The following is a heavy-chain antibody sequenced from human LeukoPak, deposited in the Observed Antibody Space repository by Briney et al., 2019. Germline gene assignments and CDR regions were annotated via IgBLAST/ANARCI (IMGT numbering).Heavy chain of an antibody. D-gene: IGHD2-2*02. CDR2: ISGSGGST. CDR3: AKLDCSSTSCYTYRSFFYFDY. J-gene: IGHJ4*02. V-gene: IGHV3-23*01. Sequence: PGGSLRLSCAASGFTFSGYAMSWVRQAPGKGLEWVSAISGSGGSTYYADSVKGRFTISRDNSKNTLYLQMNSLRAEDTAVYYCAKLDCSSTSCYTYRSFFYFDYWGQGTLVTVSS. CDR1: GFTFSGYA.